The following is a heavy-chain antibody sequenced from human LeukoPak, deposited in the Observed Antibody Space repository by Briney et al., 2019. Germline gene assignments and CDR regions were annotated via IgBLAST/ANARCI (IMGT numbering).Heavy chain of an antibody. CDR1: GDSFSANGAA. V-gene: IGHV6-1*01. J-gene: IGHJ3*02. D-gene: IGHD3-3*01. CDR3: ARVPYYDFQADAFDI. Sequence: WQTLSLTCAISGDSFSANGAAWNWIRQSPSRGLESLVRTDYRSKWYNDYAVSVKSRITINPDTSKNQFSLQLNSVTPEDTAVYYCARVPYYDFQADAFDIWGQGTMVTVSS. CDR2: TDYRSKWYN.